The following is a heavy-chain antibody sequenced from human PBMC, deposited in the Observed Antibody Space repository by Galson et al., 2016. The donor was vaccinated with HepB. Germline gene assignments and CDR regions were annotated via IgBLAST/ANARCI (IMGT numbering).Heavy chain of an antibody. CDR3: ARWAGESHDSDFSPPLDY. V-gene: IGHV1-69*04. CDR1: GGTFNNNG. CDR2: IIPILGIA. J-gene: IGHJ4*02. D-gene: IGHD4-11*01. Sequence: SVKVSCKASGGTFNNNGINWVRQAPGHGLEWMGRIIPILGIANYAQNFQGRVTITADRSTSTAYMELSSLRSEDTAVFYCARWAGESHDSDFSPPLDYWGQGTLVTVSS.